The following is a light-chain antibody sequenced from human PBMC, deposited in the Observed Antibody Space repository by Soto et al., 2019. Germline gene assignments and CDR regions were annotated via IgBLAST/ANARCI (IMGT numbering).Light chain of an antibody. CDR2: KLS. CDR1: QSLGNW. J-gene: IGKJ2*01. Sequence: DILMTQSPSTLSASVGDRVTITCRATQSLGNWLAWYQQKPGKAPKLLIYKLSSLHSGVPSMFSGSGSGTEFTLTITSLQPDDFATYYCQHYDASSMYTFGQGTKVEIK. CDR3: QHYDASSMYT. V-gene: IGKV1-5*03.